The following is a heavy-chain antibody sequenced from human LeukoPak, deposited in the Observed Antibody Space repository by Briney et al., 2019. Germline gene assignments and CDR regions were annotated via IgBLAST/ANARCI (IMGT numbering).Heavy chain of an antibody. J-gene: IGHJ6*02. D-gene: IGHD6-13*01. Sequence: GASVKVSCKASGYTFSGYYMHWLRQAPGQGLEWMGRINPNSGGTNYAQKFQGRVTMTRDTSISTAYMELGRLRSDDTAVYYCARDIGQQREYGMDVWGQGTTVTVSS. V-gene: IGHV1-2*06. CDR1: GYTFSGYY. CDR3: ARDIGQQREYGMDV. CDR2: INPNSGGT.